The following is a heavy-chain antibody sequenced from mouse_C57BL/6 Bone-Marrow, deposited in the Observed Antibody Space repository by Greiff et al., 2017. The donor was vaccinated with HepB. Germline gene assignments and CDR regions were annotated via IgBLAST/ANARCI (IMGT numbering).Heavy chain of an antibody. V-gene: IGHV1-64*01. CDR2: IHPNSGST. J-gene: IGHJ2*01. CDR1: GYTFTSYW. Sequence: VQLQQPGAELVKPGASVKLSCKASGYTFTSYWMHWVKQRPGQGLEWIGMIHPNSGSTNYNEKFKSKATLTVDKSSSTAYMQLSSLTSEDSAVYYCAREAYGYYFDYWGQGTTLTVSS. D-gene: IGHD1-1*01. CDR3: AREAYGYYFDY.